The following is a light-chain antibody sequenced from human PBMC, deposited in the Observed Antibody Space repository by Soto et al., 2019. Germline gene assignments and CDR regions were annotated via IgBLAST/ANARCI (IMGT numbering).Light chain of an antibody. CDR3: QQRHTYPIT. CDR1: PGITSY. J-gene: IGKJ5*01. Sequence: DIPLTQSPSFMSASVGDRVTITCRASPGITSYLAWFQHKPRKAPKLLIYTASTLQSGVPSRFSASGSGTEFTLTISSLQPEDFATYYCQQRHTYPITFGQGTRLEI. CDR2: TAS. V-gene: IGKV1-9*01.